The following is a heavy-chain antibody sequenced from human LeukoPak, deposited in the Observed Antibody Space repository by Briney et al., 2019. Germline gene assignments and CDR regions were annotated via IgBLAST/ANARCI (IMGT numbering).Heavy chain of an antibody. D-gene: IGHD2-2*01. CDR3: AKDIVVVPAVPGYFDY. CDR2: ISGSGGST. V-gene: IGHV3-23*01. J-gene: IGHJ4*02. Sequence: GGSLGLSCAASGFTFSSYAMSWVRQAPGKGLEWVSAISGSGGSTYYADSVKGRFTISRDNSKNTLYLQMNSLRAEDTAVYYCAKDIVVVPAVPGYFDYWGQGTLVTVSS. CDR1: GFTFSSYA.